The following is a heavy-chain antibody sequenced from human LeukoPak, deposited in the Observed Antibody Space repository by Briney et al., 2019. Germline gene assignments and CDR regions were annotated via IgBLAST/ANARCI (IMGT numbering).Heavy chain of an antibody. CDR3: ARISIYDSSHLFVYYFDY. D-gene: IGHD3-22*01. Sequence: SETLSLTCTVSGGSISSYYWSWIRQPPGKGLEWIGYIYYSGSTNYNPSLKSRVTISVDTSKNQFSLKLSSVTAADTAVYYCARISIYDSSHLFVYYFDYWGQGTLVTVSS. CDR1: GGSISSYY. V-gene: IGHV4-59*01. CDR2: IYYSGST. J-gene: IGHJ4*02.